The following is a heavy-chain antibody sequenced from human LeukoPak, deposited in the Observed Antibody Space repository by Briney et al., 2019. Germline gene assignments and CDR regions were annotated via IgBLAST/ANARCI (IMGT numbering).Heavy chain of an antibody. CDR2: FDPEDSGP. CDR3: ATGRGDYYYFMDV. CDR1: GHTLTDFP. Sequence: GASVKLSCKISGHTLTDFPLHWVRQTPGKGLEWMGGFDPEDSGPIYAQNFQDRLTMTEDTSTDTFYMELSSLRSEDTALYFCATGRGDYYYFMDVWGKGTTVIVSS. V-gene: IGHV1-24*01. D-gene: IGHD3-10*01. J-gene: IGHJ6*03.